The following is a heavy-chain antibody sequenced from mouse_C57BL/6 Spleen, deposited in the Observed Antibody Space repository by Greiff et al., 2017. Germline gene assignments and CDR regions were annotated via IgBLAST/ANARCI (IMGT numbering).Heavy chain of an antibody. J-gene: IGHJ4*01. CDR3: ARGGPYYAMDY. D-gene: IGHD1-1*02. CDR1: GYTFTSYW. Sequence: QVQLQQPGAELVKPGASVKMSCKASGYTFTSYWITWVKKRPGQGLEWIGDIYPGSGSTNYNEKFKSKATLTVDTSYSTAYMQLSSLTSEDSAVYYCARGGPYYAMDYWGQGTSVTVSS. CDR2: IYPGSGST. V-gene: IGHV1-55*01.